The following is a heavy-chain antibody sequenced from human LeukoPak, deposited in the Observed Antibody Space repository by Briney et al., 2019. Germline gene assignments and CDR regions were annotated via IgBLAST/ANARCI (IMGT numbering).Heavy chain of an antibody. D-gene: IGHD7-27*01. V-gene: IGHV4-59*08. CDR2: IYYSGST. J-gene: IGHJ5*02. CDR3: ARHSSLGIRPLWWFDP. Sequence: PSETLSLTCTASGGTISSYSWSWIRQPPGKGLEWIWYIYYSGSTNYNPSPKSRVTISVDTSKNQFSLKLSSVTAADTAVYYCARHSSLGIRPLWWFDPWGQGTLVTVSS. CDR1: GGTISSYS.